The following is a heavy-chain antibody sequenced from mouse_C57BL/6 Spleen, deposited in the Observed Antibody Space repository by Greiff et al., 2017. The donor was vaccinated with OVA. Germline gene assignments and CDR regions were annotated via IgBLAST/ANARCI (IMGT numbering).Heavy chain of an antibody. V-gene: IGHV1-26*01. J-gene: IGHJ4*01. CDR1: GYTFTDYY. D-gene: IGHD1-1*01. CDR3: ARWGTTVVAPYAMDY. CDR2: INPNNGGT. Sequence: VQLQQSGPELVKPGASVKISCKASGYTFTDYYMNWVKQSHGKSLEWIGDINPNNGGTSYNQKFKGKATLTVDKSSSTAYMELRSLTSEDPAVYYCARWGTTVVAPYAMDYWGQGTSVTVSS.